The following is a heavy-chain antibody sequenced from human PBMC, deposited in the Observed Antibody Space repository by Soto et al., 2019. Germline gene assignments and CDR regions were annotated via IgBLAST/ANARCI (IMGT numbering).Heavy chain of an antibody. D-gene: IGHD3-10*01. CDR3: PREGTHQPYGMVV. CDR1: GGSFSGYY. CDR2: INHSEST. V-gene: IGHV4-34*01. J-gene: IGHJ6*02. Sequence: PSETLALTCAVYGGSFSGYYWSWIRQPPGKGLEWIGEINHSESTNYNPSLKSRVTISVDTSKNQFSLKLSSVTAADTPVYYCPREGTHQPYGMVVSGQGTTGTVSS.